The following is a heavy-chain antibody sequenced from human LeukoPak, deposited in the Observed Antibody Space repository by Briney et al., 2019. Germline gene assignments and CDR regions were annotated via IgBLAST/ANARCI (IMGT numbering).Heavy chain of an antibody. Sequence: GESLKISCKGSGYSFTSYWIGWVRQMPGKGLEWMGIIYPGDSDTRYSPSFQGQVTISADKSISTAYLQWSSLKASDTAMYYCARLGYDSSGYYQLYYYYYGMDVWGQGTTVTVSS. CDR3: ARLGYDSSGYYQLYYYYYGMDV. J-gene: IGHJ6*02. CDR2: IYPGDSDT. V-gene: IGHV5-51*01. CDR1: GYSFTSYW. D-gene: IGHD3-22*01.